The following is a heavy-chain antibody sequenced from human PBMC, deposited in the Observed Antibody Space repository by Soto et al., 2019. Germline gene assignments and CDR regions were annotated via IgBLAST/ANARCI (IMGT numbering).Heavy chain of an antibody. V-gene: IGHV3-23*01. CDR3: AKDKPGTTSFDY. Sequence: GGSPRLSCVASGFSISSNAMYWVRQAPGKGLEWVAGIDDRRDTTHYADSVKGRFTISRDTSKNTLYLQLNTLRADDTAVYYCAKDKPGTTSFDYWGQGTLVTVSS. D-gene: IGHD1-1*01. CDR2: IDDRRDTT. J-gene: IGHJ4*02. CDR1: GFSISSNA.